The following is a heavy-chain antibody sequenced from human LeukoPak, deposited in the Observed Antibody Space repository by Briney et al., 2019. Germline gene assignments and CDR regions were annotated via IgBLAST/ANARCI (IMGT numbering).Heavy chain of an antibody. D-gene: IGHD4-17*01. Sequence: SETLSLTCTVSGGSISSYYWSWIRQPPGKGLEWSGYIYYSGSTNYNPSLKSRVTISVDTSKNQFSLKLSSVTAADTAVYYCARDGADYENWFDPWGQGTLVTVSS. CDR1: GGSISSYY. J-gene: IGHJ5*02. CDR3: ARDGADYENWFDP. V-gene: IGHV4-59*01. CDR2: IYYSGST.